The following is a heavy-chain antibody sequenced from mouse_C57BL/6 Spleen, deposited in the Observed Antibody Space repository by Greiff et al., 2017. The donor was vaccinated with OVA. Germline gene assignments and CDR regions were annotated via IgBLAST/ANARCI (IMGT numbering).Heavy chain of an antibody. CDR3: AREGITTVVGYFDV. V-gene: IGHV1-54*01. J-gene: IGHJ1*03. D-gene: IGHD1-1*01. Sequence: QVQLQQSGAELVRPGTSVKVSCKASGYAFTNYLIEWVKQRPGQGLEWIGVINPGSGGTNYNEKFKGKATLTADKSSSTAYMQLSSLTSEDSAVYFCAREGITTVVGYFDVWGTGTTVTVSS. CDR2: INPGSGGT. CDR1: GYAFTNYL.